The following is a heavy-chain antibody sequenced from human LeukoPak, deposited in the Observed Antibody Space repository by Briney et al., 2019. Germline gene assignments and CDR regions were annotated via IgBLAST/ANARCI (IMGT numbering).Heavy chain of an antibody. CDR3: ARGYGDTIDY. CDR1: GGSISSGGYS. Sequence: PSQTLSLTCAVSGGSISSGGYSWSWIWQPPGKGLEWIGYIYHSGSTYYNPSLKSRVTISVDRSKNQFSLKLSSVTAADTAVYYCARGYGDTIDYWGQGTLVTVSS. CDR2: IYHSGST. D-gene: IGHD4-17*01. V-gene: IGHV4-30-2*01. J-gene: IGHJ4*02.